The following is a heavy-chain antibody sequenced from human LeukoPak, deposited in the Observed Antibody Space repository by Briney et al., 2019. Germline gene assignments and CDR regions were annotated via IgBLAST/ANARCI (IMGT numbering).Heavy chain of an antibody. CDR2: IYYSGST. CDR1: GGSISSGDYY. D-gene: IGHD3-16*01. Sequence: SETLSLTCTVSGGSISSGDYYWSWIRQPPGKGLEWIGYIYYSGSTYYNPSLKSRVTISVDTSKNQFSLKLSSVTAADTAVYYCARGLRTGQKPWYYFDYWGQGTLVTVSS. J-gene: IGHJ4*02. V-gene: IGHV4-30-4*08. CDR3: ARGLRTGQKPWYYFDY.